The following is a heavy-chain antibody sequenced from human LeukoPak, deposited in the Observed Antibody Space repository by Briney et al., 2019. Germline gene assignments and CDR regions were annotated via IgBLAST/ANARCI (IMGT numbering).Heavy chain of an antibody. CDR1: GGSFSGYY. V-gene: IGHV4-34*01. Sequence: KTSETLSLTCADYGGSFSGYYCRCISQPPGKGLRRIGEINHSGGTNYNPSLKSRVTISVDTSKNQFSLKLSSVTAADTAVYYCARAAVWRNWFDPWGQGTLVTVSS. CDR2: INHSGGT. D-gene: IGHD1-14*01. J-gene: IGHJ5*02. CDR3: ARAAVWRNWFDP.